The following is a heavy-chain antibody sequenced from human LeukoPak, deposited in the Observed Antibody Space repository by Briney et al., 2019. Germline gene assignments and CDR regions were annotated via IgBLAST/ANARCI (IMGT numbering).Heavy chain of an antibody. D-gene: IGHD5-12*01. Sequence: GGTLRLSCAASGFTFSSYGMSWVRQAPGKGLEWVSAISGSGGSTYYADSVKGRFTISRDNSKNTLYLQMNSLRAEDTAVYYCVWLRSPFDYWGQGTLVTVSS. J-gene: IGHJ4*02. CDR1: GFTFSSYG. CDR2: ISGSGGST. V-gene: IGHV3-23*01. CDR3: VWLRSPFDY.